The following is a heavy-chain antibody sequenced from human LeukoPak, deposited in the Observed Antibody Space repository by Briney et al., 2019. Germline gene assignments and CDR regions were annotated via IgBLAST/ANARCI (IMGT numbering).Heavy chain of an antibody. J-gene: IGHJ4*02. Sequence: GGSLRLSCAASGFIFSSYSMNWVRQAPGKGLEWVSYISSSGSTIYYADSVKGRFTISRDNAKNSLYLQMNSLRVEDTALYYCARAQTYGDSRLLLDFWGQGTLVTVSS. D-gene: IGHD4-17*01. CDR1: GFIFSSYS. CDR2: ISSSGSTI. CDR3: ARAQTYGDSRLLLDF. V-gene: IGHV3-48*04.